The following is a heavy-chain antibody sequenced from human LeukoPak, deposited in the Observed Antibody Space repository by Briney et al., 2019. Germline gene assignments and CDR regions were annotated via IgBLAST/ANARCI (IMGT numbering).Heavy chain of an antibody. CDR2: INPSGGST. CDR1: GYTFTSYY. CDR3: ARGAPLIDINYDSSGYSFDY. D-gene: IGHD3-22*01. Sequence: ASVKVSCKASGYTFTSYYMHWVRQAPGQGLEWMGIINPSGGSTSYAQKFQGRVTMTRDTSTSTVYMELSSLRSGDTAVYYCARGAPLIDINYDSSGYSFDYWGQGTLVTVSS. J-gene: IGHJ4*02. V-gene: IGHV1-46*01.